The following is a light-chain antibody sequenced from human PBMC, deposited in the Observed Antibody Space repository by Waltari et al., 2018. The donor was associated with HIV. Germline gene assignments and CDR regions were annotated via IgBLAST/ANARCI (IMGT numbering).Light chain of an antibody. J-gene: IGLJ1*01. V-gene: IGLV2-8*01. Sequence: QSALTQPPSASGSPGQSVTISCTGTGSDVGAYNYVSWYQQHPGKAPKLMIYEVNKRPSGVPDRFSGSKSGNTASLTVSGLQAEEEADYYCSSYAGYNNYVFGTGTKVTVL. CDR2: EVN. CDR1: GSDVGAYNY. CDR3: SSYAGYNNYV.